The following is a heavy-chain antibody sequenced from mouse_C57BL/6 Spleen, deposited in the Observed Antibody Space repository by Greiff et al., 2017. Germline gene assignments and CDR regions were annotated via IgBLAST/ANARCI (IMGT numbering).Heavy chain of an antibody. J-gene: IGHJ2*01. CDR1: GYAFSSSW. CDR3: ARSGITTVVAD. D-gene: IGHD1-1*01. V-gene: IGHV1-82*01. Sequence: VQLQQSGPELVKPGASVKISCKASGYAFSSSWMNWVKQRPGKGLEWIGRIYPGDGDTNYNGKYKGKATLTADKSSSTAYMQLSSLTSEDSAVYFCARSGITTVVADWGQGTTLTVSS. CDR2: IYPGDGDT.